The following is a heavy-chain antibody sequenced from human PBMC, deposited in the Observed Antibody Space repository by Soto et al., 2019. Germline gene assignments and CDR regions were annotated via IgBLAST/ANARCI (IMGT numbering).Heavy chain of an antibody. J-gene: IGHJ4*02. CDR3: AGVESKNYYFDY. CDR1: GGTFSSYA. CDR2: IIPIFGTA. V-gene: IGHV1-69*13. Sequence: SVKVSCKASGGTFSSYAISWVRQAPGQGLEWMGGIIPIFGTANYAQKFQGRVTITADESTSTAYMELSSLRSEDTAVYYCAGVESKNYYFDYWGQGTLVTVSS.